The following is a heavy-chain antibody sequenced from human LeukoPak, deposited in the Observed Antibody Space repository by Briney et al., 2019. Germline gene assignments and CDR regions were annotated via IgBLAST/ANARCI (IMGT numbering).Heavy chain of an antibody. CDR1: GASIGDYN. CDR3: ARHSNWNAGVDWFDP. D-gene: IGHD1-20*01. J-gene: IGHJ5*02. V-gene: IGHV4-59*08. CDR2: IHYSGSP. Sequence: PSETLSLTCTVSGASIGDYNWSWIRQPPGKGLEWIGYIHYSGSPNYNPSLKSRVTISIDTSKNQFSLRLNSVTAEDTAVYYCARHSNWNAGVDWFDPWGQGTQVTASS.